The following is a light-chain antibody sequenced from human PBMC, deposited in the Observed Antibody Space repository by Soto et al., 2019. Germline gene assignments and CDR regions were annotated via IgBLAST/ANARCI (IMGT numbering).Light chain of an antibody. CDR2: EVS. V-gene: IGLV2-14*01. J-gene: IGLJ3*02. CDR3: SSYTTDTIWV. CDR1: SSDVGGYNY. Sequence: QSALTQPASVSGSPGQSITISCTGTSSDVGGYNYVSWYQQQSGKAPKLMIHEVSNRPSGVSNRFSGSKSGNTASLTISGLQAEDEADYYCSSYTTDTIWVFGGGTKVTVL.